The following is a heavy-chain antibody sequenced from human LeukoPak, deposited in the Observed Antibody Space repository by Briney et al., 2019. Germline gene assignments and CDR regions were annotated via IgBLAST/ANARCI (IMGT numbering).Heavy chain of an antibody. J-gene: IGHJ6*02. D-gene: IGHD2-2*01. Sequence: GESLKISCKGSGYSFTSYWIGWVRQMPGKGLEWMGIIYPGDSDTRYSPSFQGQVTIPADKSISTAYLQWSSLKASDTAMYYCARRALSMYCSSTSCYFDYYGMDVWGQGTTVTVSS. CDR2: IYPGDSDT. CDR3: ARRALSMYCSSTSCYFDYYGMDV. V-gene: IGHV5-51*01. CDR1: GYSFTSYW.